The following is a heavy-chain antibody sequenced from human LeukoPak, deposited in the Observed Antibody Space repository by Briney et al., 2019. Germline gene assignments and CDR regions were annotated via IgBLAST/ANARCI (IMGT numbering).Heavy chain of an antibody. D-gene: IGHD3-16*01. CDR2: ITRDGSST. CDR1: GFTFSSSW. V-gene: IGHV3-74*01. CDR3: ARDPGYESWSPFWGGMDV. J-gene: IGHJ6*04. Sequence: GGSLRLSCAASGFTFSSSWMHWVRQAPGKGLVWVSRITRDGSSTTYADSVRGRFTTSRDNAKNTLYLQMDSLRDDDTAVYYCARDPGYESWSPFWGGMDVWGNGTTVTVSS.